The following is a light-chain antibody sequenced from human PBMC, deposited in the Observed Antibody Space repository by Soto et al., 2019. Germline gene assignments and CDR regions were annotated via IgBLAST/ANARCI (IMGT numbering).Light chain of an antibody. Sequence: QSVLTQPPSVSGAPGQRVTISCTGSSTNIGAGYDVHWYQQPPGKGPELLIFENNKRPSGVPDRFSGSKSGTSASLAITGLLHEDEADYYCQSYDSGLSVVFGGGTKLTVL. J-gene: IGLJ2*01. CDR3: QSYDSGLSVV. CDR1: STNIGAGYD. V-gene: IGLV1-40*01. CDR2: ENN.